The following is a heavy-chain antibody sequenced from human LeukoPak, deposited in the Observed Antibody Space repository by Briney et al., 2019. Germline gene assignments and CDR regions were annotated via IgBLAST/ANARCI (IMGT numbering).Heavy chain of an antibody. Sequence: ASVKVSCKASGYTFSNYDMNWVRQAPGQGLEWMGMITPSGGISYAQKFQGRVTMTRVMSTNTVYMELSSLRSEDTAVYYCARVDSTSPHELDYWGQGTLVTVSS. CDR2: ITPSGGI. J-gene: IGHJ4*02. V-gene: IGHV1-46*01. D-gene: IGHD6-6*01. CDR1: GYTFSNYD. CDR3: ARVDSTSPHELDY.